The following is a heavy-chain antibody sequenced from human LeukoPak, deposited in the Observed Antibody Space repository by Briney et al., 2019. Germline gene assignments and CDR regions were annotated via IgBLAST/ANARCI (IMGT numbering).Heavy chain of an antibody. D-gene: IGHD6-6*01. CDR3: ARGGSIAARPIDY. J-gene: IGHJ4*02. CDR2: LYSNYNT. CDR1: GISVSSNY. Sequence: GGSLRLSCAASGISVSSNYMTWVRQAPGKGLDWVSVLYSNYNTYYADSVKGRFTISRDNSKNTLFLQMGSLRAEDMAVYYCARGGSIAARPIDYWGQGTLVTVS. V-gene: IGHV3-66*03.